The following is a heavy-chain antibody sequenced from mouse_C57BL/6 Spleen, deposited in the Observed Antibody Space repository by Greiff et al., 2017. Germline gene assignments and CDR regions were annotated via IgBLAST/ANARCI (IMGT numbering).Heavy chain of an antibody. V-gene: IGHV1-69*01. J-gene: IGHJ2*01. CDR1: GYTFTSYW. Sequence: QVQLKQPGAELVMPGASVKLSCKASGYTFTSYWMHWVKQRPGQGLEWIGEIDPSDSYTNYNQQFKGKSTLTVDKSSSTAYMQLSSLTSEDSAVYYCARRGLSGTKYFDYWGQGTTLTVSS. CDR3: ARRGLSGTKYFDY. D-gene: IGHD4-1*01. CDR2: IDPSDSYT.